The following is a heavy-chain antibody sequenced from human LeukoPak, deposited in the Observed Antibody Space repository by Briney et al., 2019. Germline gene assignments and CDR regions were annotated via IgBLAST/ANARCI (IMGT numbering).Heavy chain of an antibody. V-gene: IGHV4-34*01. CDR1: GGSFSGYY. Sequence: KPSETLSLTCAVYGGSFSGYYWSWIRQPPGKGLEWIGEINHSGSTNYNPSLKSRVTISVDTSKNQFSLKLSSVTAADTAVYYCARTPGLWFGELLGAFDIWGQGTMVTVSS. CDR2: INHSGST. D-gene: IGHD3-10*01. CDR3: ARTPGLWFGELLGAFDI. J-gene: IGHJ3*02.